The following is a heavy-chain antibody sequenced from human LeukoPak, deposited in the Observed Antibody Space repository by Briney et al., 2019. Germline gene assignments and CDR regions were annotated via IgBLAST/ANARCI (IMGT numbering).Heavy chain of an antibody. CDR1: GYTLTNHY. CDR2: VLHTGGT. J-gene: IGHJ5*02. V-gene: IGHV4-34*12. D-gene: IGHD2-2*01. CDR3: ARGPAAIHP. Sequence: SETLSLTCAVYGYTLTNHYWIWIRQPPGKGLEWVGEVLHTGGTNYNPSLKSRVTISVDTSKNQFFLKLTSVTAADTAVYYCARGPAAIHPWGPGTLVTVSS.